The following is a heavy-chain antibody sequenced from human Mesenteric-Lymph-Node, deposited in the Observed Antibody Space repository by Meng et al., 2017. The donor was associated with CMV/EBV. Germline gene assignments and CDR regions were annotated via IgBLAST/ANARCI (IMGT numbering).Heavy chain of an antibody. CDR3: TTVSYYDFWSGYYNY. D-gene: IGHD3-3*01. CDR2: FKSKTDGGTT. Sequence: GESLKISCAASGFTFSNAWMSWVRQAPGKGLEWVGRFKSKTDGGTTDYAAPVKGRFTIARDKSKNTLYLQMNSLKSEDTAVYYCTTVSYYDFWSGYYNYWGQGTLVTVSS. J-gene: IGHJ4*02. CDR1: GFTFSNAW. V-gene: IGHV3-15*01.